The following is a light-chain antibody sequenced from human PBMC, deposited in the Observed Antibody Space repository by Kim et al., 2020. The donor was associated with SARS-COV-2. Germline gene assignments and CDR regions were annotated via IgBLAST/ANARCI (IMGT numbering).Light chain of an antibody. V-gene: IGLV2-14*03. Sequence: QSALTQPASVSGSPGQSITISCTGTRSDVGGYNYVSWYQQHPGKAPKLLIFDVSNRPSGVSNRFSGSKSGDTASLTISGLQAEDEADYYCSSYSTTSTPVFGGGTQLTVL. J-gene: IGLJ2*01. CDR3: SSYSTTSTPV. CDR1: RSDVGGYNY. CDR2: DVS.